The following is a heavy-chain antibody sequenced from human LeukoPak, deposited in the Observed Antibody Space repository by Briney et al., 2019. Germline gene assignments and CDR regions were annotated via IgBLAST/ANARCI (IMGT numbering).Heavy chain of an antibody. D-gene: IGHD2-15*01. CDR2: INPNSGGT. V-gene: IGHV1-2*02. J-gene: IGHJ4*02. CDR3: ARDPDCSGGSCYVRGPDARGPL. CDR1: GYTFTGYY. Sequence: GASVKVSCKASGYTFTGYYMHWVRQAPGQGLEWMGWINPNSGGTNYAQKFQGRVTMTRDTSISTAYMELSRLRSDDTAVYYCARDPDCSGGSCYVRGPDARGPLWGQGTLVTVSS.